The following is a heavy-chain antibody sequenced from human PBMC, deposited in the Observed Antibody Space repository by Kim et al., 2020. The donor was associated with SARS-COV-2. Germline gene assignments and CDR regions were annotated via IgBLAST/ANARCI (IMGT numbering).Heavy chain of an antibody. CDR3: ASPEIVATRVGIAVAYDAFDI. D-gene: IGHD6-19*01. J-gene: IGHJ3*02. Sequence: SVKVSCKASGGTFSSYAISWVRQAPGQGLEWMGGIIPIFGTANYAQKFQGRVTITADESTSTAYMELSSLRSEDTAVYYCASPEIVATRVGIAVAYDAFDIWGQGTMVTVSS. V-gene: IGHV1-69*13. CDR1: GGTFSSYA. CDR2: IIPIFGTA.